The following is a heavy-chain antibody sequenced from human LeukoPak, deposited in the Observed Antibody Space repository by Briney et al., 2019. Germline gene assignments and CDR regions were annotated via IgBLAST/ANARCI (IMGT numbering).Heavy chain of an antibody. V-gene: IGHV1-2*02. J-gene: IGHJ4*02. CDR3: AKGTPNTYYDFWRGYSPFDY. Sequence: GASVKVSCKASGYTFTGYYMHWVRQAPGQGLEWMGWINPNSGGTNYAQKFQGRVTMTRDTSISTAYMELSRLRSDDTAVYYCAKGTPNTYYDFWRGYSPFDYWGQGTLVTVSS. CDR2: INPNSGGT. D-gene: IGHD3-3*01. CDR1: GYTFTGYY.